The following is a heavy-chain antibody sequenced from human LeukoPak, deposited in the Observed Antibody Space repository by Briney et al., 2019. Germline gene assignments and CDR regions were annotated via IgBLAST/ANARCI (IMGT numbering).Heavy chain of an antibody. V-gene: IGHV3-43*02. CDR1: GFTFDDYA. D-gene: IGHD5-18*01. J-gene: IGHJ2*01. CDR3: PTNWSRGDSYDFVNYRVRRRILGVSSGSASAPTFD. Sequence: PGGSVRLSCAASGFTFDDYAMHWVREAPGKGLVWVSLISGDGGSTYYADSVKGRFTISRDNSKNSLYLQMNSLRTEDTALYYGPTNWSRGDSYDFVNYRVRRRILGVSSGSASAPTFD. CDR2: ISGDGGST.